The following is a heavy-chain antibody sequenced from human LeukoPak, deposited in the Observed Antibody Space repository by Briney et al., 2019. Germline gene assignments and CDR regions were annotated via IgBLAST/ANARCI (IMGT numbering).Heavy chain of an antibody. CDR2: IYYSGST. D-gene: IGHD6-13*01. CDR3: AGSSWYEYFQH. CDR1: GASISNSDYY. Sequence: SETLSLTCTVSGASISNSDYYWSWTRQHPGKGLEWIGYIYYSGSTYYNPSLKSRVTISVDTSKNQFSLKLSSVTAADTAVYYCAGSSWYEYFQHWGQGTLVTVSS. V-gene: IGHV4-30-4*08. J-gene: IGHJ1*01.